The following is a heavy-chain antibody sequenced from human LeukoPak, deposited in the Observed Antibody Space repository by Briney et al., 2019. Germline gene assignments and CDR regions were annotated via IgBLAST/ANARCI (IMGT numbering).Heavy chain of an antibody. CDR1: GYTFTSYD. J-gene: IGHJ5*02. Sequence: GASVKVSCKASGYTFTSYDINWVRQATGQGLEWMGWINPNSGNTGYAQKFQGRVTITRNTSISTAYMELSSLRSDDTAVYYCARAIPLWKTLRRDWFDPWGQGTLVTVSS. D-gene: IGHD3-10*01. V-gene: IGHV1-8*03. CDR3: ARAIPLWKTLRRDWFDP. CDR2: INPNSGNT.